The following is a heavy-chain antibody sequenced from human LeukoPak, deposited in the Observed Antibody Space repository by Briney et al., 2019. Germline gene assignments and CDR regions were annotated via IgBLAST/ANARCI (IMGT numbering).Heavy chain of an antibody. J-gene: IGHJ4*02. CDR1: GYTFTSYG. CDR3: ARGVDTTHY. D-gene: IGHD1-26*01. CDR2: ISAYNGNT. V-gene: IGHV1-18*01. Sequence: ASVKVSCKASGYTFTSYGISWVPHAPGQGLEWMGWISAYNGNTNYAQKLQGRVTMTTDTSTSTAYIEMRTLRSDDTAVYYCARGVDTTHYWGEGSLGTVSS.